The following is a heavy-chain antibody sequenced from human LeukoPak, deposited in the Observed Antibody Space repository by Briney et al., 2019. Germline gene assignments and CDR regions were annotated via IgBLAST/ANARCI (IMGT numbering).Heavy chain of an antibody. CDR1: GDSISSGDYY. V-gene: IGHV4-30-4*01. CDR3: ARASYCSGGSCYPGGYY. D-gene: IGHD2-15*01. Sequence: SETLSLTCTVSGDSISSGDYYWSWIRQPPGKGLEWIGYIYFSGSTYYSPSLKSRVTISADASKNQFSLKLSSVTAADTAVYYCARASYCSGGSCYPGGYYWGQGTLVTVSS. CDR2: IYFSGST. J-gene: IGHJ4*02.